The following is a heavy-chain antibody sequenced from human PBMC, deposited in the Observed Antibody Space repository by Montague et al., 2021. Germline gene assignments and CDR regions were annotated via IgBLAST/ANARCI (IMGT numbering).Heavy chain of an antibody. J-gene: IGHJ3*02. CDR3: ARESRISVIVVVIKAAFDI. Sequence: TIFYADSVKGRFTLSRDNAKSTLYLQMNSLRAEDTAVYYCARESRISVIVVVIKAAFDIWGQGTMVTGSS. D-gene: IGHD3-22*01. V-gene: IGHV3-48*03. CDR2: TI.